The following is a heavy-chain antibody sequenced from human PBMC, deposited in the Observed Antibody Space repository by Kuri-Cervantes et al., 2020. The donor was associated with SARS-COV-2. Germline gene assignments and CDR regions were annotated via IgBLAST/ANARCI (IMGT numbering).Heavy chain of an antibody. D-gene: IGHD3-22*01. CDR3: ARAHYYYDSSGYYPLDY. Sequence: GGSLRLSCAASGFTFSSYGMHWVRQAPGKRLEWVAVIWYDGSNKYYADSVKGRFTISRDNSKNTLYLQMNSLRAEDTAVYYCARAHYYYDSSGYYPLDYWGQGTLVTVSS. J-gene: IGHJ4*02. CDR2: IWYDGSNK. CDR1: GFTFSSYG. V-gene: IGHV3-33*08.